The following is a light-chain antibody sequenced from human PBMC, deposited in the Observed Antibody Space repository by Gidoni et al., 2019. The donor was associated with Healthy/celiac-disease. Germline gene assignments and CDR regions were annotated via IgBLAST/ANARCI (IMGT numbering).Light chain of an antibody. V-gene: IGLV1-51*01. CDR2: DNN. Sequence: SVLPQPPSVPAAPGQKVTISCSGSSSNIGNNYVSWYQQLPGTAPKLLIYDNNKRPSGIPDRFSGSKAGTSATLGITGLQTGDEADYYCGTWDSSLSAFYVFGTGTKVTVL. CDR3: GTWDSSLSAFYV. CDR1: SSNIGNNY. J-gene: IGLJ1*01.